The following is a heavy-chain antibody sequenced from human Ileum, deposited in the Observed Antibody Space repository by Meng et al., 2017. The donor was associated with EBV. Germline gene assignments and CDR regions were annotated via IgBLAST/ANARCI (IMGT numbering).Heavy chain of an antibody. J-gene: IGHJ4*02. CDR2: IYHSGST. V-gene: IGHV4-4*02. CDR1: GASIGSSYW. D-gene: IGHD3-10*01. Sequence: VQLQEAGPGLVQASGNLSLNCAGSGASIGSSYWWTWVRQPPEKGLEWIGEIYHSGSTNYNPSLKSRLSLSVDKSKSQFSLELISVTAADTAVYYCARGRRFGSGRYALDYWGQGTLVTVSS. CDR3: ARGRRFGSGRYALDY.